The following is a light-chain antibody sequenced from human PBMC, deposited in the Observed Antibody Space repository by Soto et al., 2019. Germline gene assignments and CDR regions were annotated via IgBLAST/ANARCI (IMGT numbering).Light chain of an antibody. CDR2: VAS. J-gene: IGKJ1*01. CDR1: QSVSSS. V-gene: IGKV3-15*01. Sequence: EIVMTLSPATLSVSRGERVTLSCRASQSVSSSLARYQQKVGQAPRLLIYVASTRATGIPARFSGSGSGTEFTLTISSLQSEDFAVYYCQQYNNWPPWTFGQGTKVDIK. CDR3: QQYNNWPPWT.